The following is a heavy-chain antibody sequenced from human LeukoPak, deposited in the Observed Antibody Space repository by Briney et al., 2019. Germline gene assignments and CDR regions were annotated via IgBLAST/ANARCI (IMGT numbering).Heavy chain of an antibody. V-gene: IGHV4-59*01. CDR2: IYYSGST. D-gene: IGHD2-2*01. CDR3: AKVKRDYCSSTSCYSNAFDI. CDR1: GGSISSYY. J-gene: IGHJ3*02. Sequence: SETLSLTCTVSGGSISSYYWSWIRQPPGKGLEGIGYIYYSGSTNYNPSLKSRVTISVDTSKNQFSLKLSSVTAADTAVYYCAKVKRDYCSSTSCYSNAFDIWGQGTMVTVSS.